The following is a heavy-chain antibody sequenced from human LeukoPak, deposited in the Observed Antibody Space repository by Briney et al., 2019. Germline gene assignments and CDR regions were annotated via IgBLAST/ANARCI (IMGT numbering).Heavy chain of an antibody. Sequence: GGSLRLSCAASGFTFSSYAMTWVRQAPGKGLEWVAYIGGWSDPIDYADSVKGRLTVSRDNGDSTLYLEMNSLRVEDTGVYYCARDPGFAVARWGQGALVIVSS. V-gene: IGHV3-48*04. CDR1: GFTFSSYA. CDR3: ARDPGFAVAR. CDR2: IGGWSDPI. J-gene: IGHJ4*02.